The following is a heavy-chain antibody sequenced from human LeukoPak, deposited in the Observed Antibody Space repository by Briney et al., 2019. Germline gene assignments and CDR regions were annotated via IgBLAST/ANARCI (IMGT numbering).Heavy chain of an antibody. J-gene: IGHJ4*02. CDR1: GFTFSNYG. CDR2: IWYDGNNK. Sequence: PGTSLRLSCAVSGFTFSNYGMHWVRQAPGKGLEWVAIIWYDGNNKYYADSLEGRFTISRDNSKNMLYLQMNSLKVEDTAVYYCASGLVTGVYDFWGQGTLVIVSS. CDR3: ASGLVTGVYDF. V-gene: IGHV3-33*01. D-gene: IGHD2-21*02.